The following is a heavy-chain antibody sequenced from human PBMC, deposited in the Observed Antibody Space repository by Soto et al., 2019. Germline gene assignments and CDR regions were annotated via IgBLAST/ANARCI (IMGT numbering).Heavy chain of an antibody. CDR2: MNPGSGDT. CDR3: ARGLPLSGNFWNGYYYFDS. J-gene: IGHJ4*02. D-gene: IGHD3-3*01. Sequence: GASVKVSCKASGYTFTNNDVSWVRQATGQGLEWMGWMNPGSGDTGYAQKFQGRVTMTRDISIATAYMELNSLTSEDTAIYYCARGLPLSGNFWNGYYYFDSWGLGTLVTVSS. V-gene: IGHV1-8*02. CDR1: GYTFTNND.